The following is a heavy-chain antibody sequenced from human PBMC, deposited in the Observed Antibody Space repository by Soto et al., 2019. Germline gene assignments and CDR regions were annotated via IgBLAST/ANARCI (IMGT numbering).Heavy chain of an antibody. D-gene: IGHD6-13*01. J-gene: IGHJ6*02. CDR2: IIPMFNTP. CDR1: GGTFSSYP. V-gene: IGHV1-69*01. Sequence: QVQLVQSGAEVKKPGSSVKVSCKVSGGTFSSYPINWVRQAPGQGLEWMGGIIPMFNTPKYAQKFQGRVTISAVESTSTVYMELKSLRSDDTAVYYCARSRRVNRLYYYGMDVWGQGTTVTVSS. CDR3: ARSRRVNRLYYYGMDV.